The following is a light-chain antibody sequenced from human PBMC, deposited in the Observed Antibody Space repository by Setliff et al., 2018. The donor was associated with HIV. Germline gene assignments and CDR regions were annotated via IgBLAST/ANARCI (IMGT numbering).Light chain of an antibody. J-gene: IGLJ1*01. V-gene: IGLV2-14*01. CDR2: EVR. Sequence: QSALTQPAPVSGSPGQSITISCTGTSSDVGGYNYVSWYQQHPGKAPKLIIYEVRNRPSGVSSRFSGSKSGNTASLTISGLQTEDEADYYCSSYAITNTPPFGTGTKGTVL. CDR3: SSYAITNTPP. CDR1: SSDVGGYNY.